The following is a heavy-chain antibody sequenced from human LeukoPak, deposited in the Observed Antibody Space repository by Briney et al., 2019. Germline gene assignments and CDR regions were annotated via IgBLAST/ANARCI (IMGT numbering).Heavy chain of an antibody. V-gene: IGHV4-39*01. CDR2: IYYSGST. CDR3: ASRAVAAYYFDY. D-gene: IGHD6-19*01. J-gene: IGHJ4*02. Sequence: SETLSLTCTVSGDSISSSPYYWAWIRQPPGKGLEWIGNIYYSGSTYYNPSLKSRVTISVDTSKNQFSLKLSSVTAADTAVYYCASRAVAAYYFDYWGQGTLVTVSS. CDR1: GDSISSSPYY.